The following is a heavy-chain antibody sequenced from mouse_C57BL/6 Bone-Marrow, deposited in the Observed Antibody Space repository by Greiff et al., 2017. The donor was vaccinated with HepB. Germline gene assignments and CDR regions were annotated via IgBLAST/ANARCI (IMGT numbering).Heavy chain of an antibody. CDR2: IFPGSGST. CDR3: ASGTTVVADYYAMDY. J-gene: IGHJ4*01. D-gene: IGHD1-1*01. Sequence: VQRVESGPELVRPGASVKISCKAPGYTFTSHWMQWVRQRPGQGLEWIGEIFPGSGSTYYNEKFKGKATLTVDTSSSTAYMQLSSLTSEDSAVYFCASGTTVVADYYAMDYWGQGTSVTVSS. V-gene: IGHV1-56*01. CDR1: GYTFTSHW.